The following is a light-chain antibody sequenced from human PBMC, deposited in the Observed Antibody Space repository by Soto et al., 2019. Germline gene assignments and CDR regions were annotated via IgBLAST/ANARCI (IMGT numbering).Light chain of an antibody. CDR2: EVR. V-gene: IGLV2-14*01. CDR3: SSYTTTSTLV. Sequence: QSALTQPASVSGSPGQSITIACTGTNRDVGSYNLVSWYQQRPGEAPKLIISEVRNRPSGISYRFTGSKSGNTASLTISGLQAEDEPDYYCSSYTTTSTLVFGGGTKVTVL. J-gene: IGLJ3*02. CDR1: NRDVGSYNL.